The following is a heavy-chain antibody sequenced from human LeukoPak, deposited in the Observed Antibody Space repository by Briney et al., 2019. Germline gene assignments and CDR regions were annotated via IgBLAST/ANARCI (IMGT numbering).Heavy chain of an antibody. J-gene: IGHJ4*02. CDR1: GVSITSSNYY. Sequence: PSETLSLTCTVAGVSITSSNYYWGWVRQPPGKGLEWIGYCFYTGNNYYNPSLKSRVTISVDTSKNQFSLNLRSVTAADTAVYYCARGEYYYGSGSYSTELGYWGQGTLVTVSS. V-gene: IGHV4-39*01. CDR2: CFYTGNN. D-gene: IGHD3-10*01. CDR3: ARGEYYYGSGSYSTELGY.